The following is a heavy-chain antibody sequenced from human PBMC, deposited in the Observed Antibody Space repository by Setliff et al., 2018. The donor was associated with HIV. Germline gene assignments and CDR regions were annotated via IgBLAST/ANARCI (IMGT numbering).Heavy chain of an antibody. D-gene: IGHD4-17*01. V-gene: IGHV3-11*05. CDR1: GFTFSDYY. CDR3: AREAVDDYARYFDY. J-gene: IGHJ4*02. Sequence: GGSLRLSCAASGFTFSDYYMGWIRQAPGKGLEWVSYISGRSSDPNYADSVKGRFTISRDNAKNSLYLQMNSLTAEDTAVYYCAREAVDDYARYFDYWGQGSQVTVSS. CDR2: ISGRSSDP.